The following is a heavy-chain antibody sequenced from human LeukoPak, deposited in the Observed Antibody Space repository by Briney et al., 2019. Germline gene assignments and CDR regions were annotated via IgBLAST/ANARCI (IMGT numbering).Heavy chain of an antibody. D-gene: IGHD4-17*01. CDR2: ISSSSYT. Sequence: GGSLRLSCAASGFTFSDYYMSWIRQAPGKGLEWVSYISSSSYTNYADSVKGRFTISRDNAKNSLYLQMNSLRAEDTAVYYCAGVMTTVTTGVYYGMDVWGQGTTVTVSS. CDR1: GFTFSDYY. V-gene: IGHV3-11*05. CDR3: AGVMTTVTTGVYYGMDV. J-gene: IGHJ6*02.